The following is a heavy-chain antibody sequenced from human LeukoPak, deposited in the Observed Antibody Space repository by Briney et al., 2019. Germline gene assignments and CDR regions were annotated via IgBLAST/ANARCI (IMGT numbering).Heavy chain of an antibody. Sequence: PGGSLRLSCAASGFTFSSYAMSWVRQAPGKRLEWVSAISGSGGSTYYADSVKGRFTISRDNSKNTLYLQMNSLRAEDTAVYYCANGGDTAMVTTGYWGQGTLVTVSS. V-gene: IGHV3-23*01. CDR2: ISGSGGST. D-gene: IGHD5-18*01. CDR1: GFTFSSYA. CDR3: ANGGDTAMVTTGY. J-gene: IGHJ4*02.